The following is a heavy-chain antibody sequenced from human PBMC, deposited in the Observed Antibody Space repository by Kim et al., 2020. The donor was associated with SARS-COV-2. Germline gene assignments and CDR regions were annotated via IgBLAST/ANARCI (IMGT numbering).Heavy chain of an antibody. J-gene: IGHJ6*02. V-gene: IGHV1-2*02. Sequence: YAQELQGRVTMTGDTSISTAYMELSRLRSDDTAVYYCAKGVALPYYGLDVWGQGTTVTVSS. D-gene: IGHD3-3*01. CDR3: AKGVALPYYGLDV.